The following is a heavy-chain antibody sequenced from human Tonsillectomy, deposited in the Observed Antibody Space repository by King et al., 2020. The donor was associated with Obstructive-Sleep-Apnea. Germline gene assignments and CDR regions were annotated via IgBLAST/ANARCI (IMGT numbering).Heavy chain of an antibody. CDR2: IEPRDSFT. D-gene: IGHD4-23*01. Sequence: QLVQSVAEVKKPGQSLRISCQGSGDNFSNYWITWVRQMPGKGLEWMGRIEPRDSFTSYRPSFQGHVTISADLSLSTAYLQWSSLTTSDTAIYFCARLVGGLRWYEWGQGTLVTVSS. V-gene: IGHV5-10-1*01. J-gene: IGHJ4*02. CDR3: ARLVGGLRWYE. CDR1: GDNFSNYW.